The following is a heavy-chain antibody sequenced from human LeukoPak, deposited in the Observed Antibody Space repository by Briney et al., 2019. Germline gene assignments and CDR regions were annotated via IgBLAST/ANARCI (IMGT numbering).Heavy chain of an antibody. CDR2: MSYDGRHI. CDR3: ARGYCRGGSCYNWGAFDI. CDR1: EFTLSIYA. D-gene: IGHD2-15*01. J-gene: IGHJ3*02. Sequence: GGSLRLSCAASEFTLSIYAMHWVRQAPGKGLEWVAFMSYDGRHIYYADSVKGRFTISRDNSKNTLYLQMNSLRAEDTAVYYCARGYCRGGSCYNWGAFDIWGQGTMVTVSS. V-gene: IGHV3-30*04.